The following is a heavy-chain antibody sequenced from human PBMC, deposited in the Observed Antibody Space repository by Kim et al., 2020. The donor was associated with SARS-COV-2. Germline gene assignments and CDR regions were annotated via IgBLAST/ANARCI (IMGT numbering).Heavy chain of an antibody. CDR2: IYYSGNT. J-gene: IGHJ4*02. V-gene: IGHV4-39*01. CDR1: GGSIGSSSYY. Sequence: SETLSLTCTVSGGSIGSSSYYWGWIRQPPGKGLEWIGSIYYSGNTYYNPSLKSRVTISVDTSKNQFSLKLSSVTAADTAVYHYARHSSMTTVTFDYWGQG. CDR3: ARHSSMTTVTFDY. D-gene: IGHD4-17*01.